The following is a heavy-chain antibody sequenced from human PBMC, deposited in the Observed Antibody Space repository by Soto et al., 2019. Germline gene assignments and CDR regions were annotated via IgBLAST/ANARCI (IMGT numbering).Heavy chain of an antibody. D-gene: IGHD3-3*01. V-gene: IGHV3-11*01. Sequence: PGGSLRLSCAASGFTFNDYYMSWIRQAPGKGLEWVSYISTGGNTIKYADSVKGRFTISRDNAKNSLCLQMNSLRAEDTAVYYCARGGRFLEWSPNAYWGQGTLVTVSS. CDR2: ISTGGNTI. J-gene: IGHJ4*02. CDR1: GFTFNDYY. CDR3: ARGGRFLEWSPNAY.